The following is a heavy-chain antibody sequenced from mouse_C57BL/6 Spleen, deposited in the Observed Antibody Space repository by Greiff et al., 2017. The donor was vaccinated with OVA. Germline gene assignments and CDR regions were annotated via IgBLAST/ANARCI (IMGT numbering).Heavy chain of an antibody. V-gene: IGHV1-80*01. Sequence: VQLQQSGPELVKPGASVKISCTVPGYAFSSYWMNWVKQRPGKGLEWIGQIYPGDGVTNYNGKLKGKATLTADKSSSTAYMQLSSLTSVDTAVYVCARLGDGYSYWGQGTTLTVSS. CDR2: IYPGDGVT. D-gene: IGHD2-3*01. J-gene: IGHJ2*01. CDR3: ARLGDGYSY. CDR1: GYAFSSYW.